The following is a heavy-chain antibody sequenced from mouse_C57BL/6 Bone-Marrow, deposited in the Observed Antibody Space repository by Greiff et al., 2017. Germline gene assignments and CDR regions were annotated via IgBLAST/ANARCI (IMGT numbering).Heavy chain of an antibody. V-gene: IGHV1-7*01. D-gene: IGHD4-1*01. Sequence: VQLQQSGAELAKPGASVKLSCKASGYTFTRYWMHWVKQRPGQGLEWIGYINPSSGYTKYTQKFKDKATLTADKSSSTAYMQLSSLTYEDSAVYYCARGLGRWYFDVWGTGTTVTVSS. J-gene: IGHJ1*03. CDR2: INPSSGYT. CDR1: GYTFTRYW. CDR3: ARGLGRWYFDV.